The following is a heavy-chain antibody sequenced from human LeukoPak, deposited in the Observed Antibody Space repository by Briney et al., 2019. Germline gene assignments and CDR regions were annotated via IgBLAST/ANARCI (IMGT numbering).Heavy chain of an antibody. CDR3: VQNIPGTVEH. CDR2: IYSSGAT. CDR1: GGSINNRNYY. Sequence: PSETLSLTCTVSGGSINNRNYYWGWIRQPPGKGLECIGNIYSSGATYYNPSLKSRLTISIDTSKSQFSLRLSSVTAPDTAVYFCVQNIPGTVEHWGQGTLVTVSS. D-gene: IGHD1-7*01. J-gene: IGHJ1*01. V-gene: IGHV4-39*01.